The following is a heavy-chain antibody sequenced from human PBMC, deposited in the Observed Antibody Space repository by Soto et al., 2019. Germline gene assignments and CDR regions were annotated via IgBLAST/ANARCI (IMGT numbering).Heavy chain of an antibody. CDR2: ISTDVGAI. Sequence: GGSLRLSCAASGFTFSDYYITWIRPALGNGVVWVSYISTDVGAIYYADSVKCRFTISKDNAESSWYLQKNSLRVEDTAVYYCERGHAYGINYFEICGLRTLFTVSS. CDR1: GFTFSDYY. J-gene: IGHJ4*02. CDR3: ERGHAYGINYFEI. D-gene: IGHD3-10*01. V-gene: IGHV3-11*01.